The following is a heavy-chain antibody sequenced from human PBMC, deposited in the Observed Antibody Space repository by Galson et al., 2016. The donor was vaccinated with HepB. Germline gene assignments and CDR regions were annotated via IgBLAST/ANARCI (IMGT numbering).Heavy chain of an antibody. Sequence: SVKVSCKASGATLTDYTVSWVRQAPGQGLEWMGRNIPKIGSADFLPRFQGRLTITADRSADTAYLKLTSLRSDDTAIYYCAIGATGLPPRALGSWGQGTLVTVSS. V-gene: IGHV1-69*08. CDR2: NIPKIGSA. J-gene: IGHJ5*02. D-gene: IGHD3-10*01. CDR1: GATLTDYT. CDR3: AIGATGLPPRALGS.